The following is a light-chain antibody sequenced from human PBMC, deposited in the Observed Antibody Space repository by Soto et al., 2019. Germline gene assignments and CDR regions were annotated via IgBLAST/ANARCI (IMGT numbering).Light chain of an antibody. V-gene: IGKV1-5*01. CDR3: QQYNNYCT. J-gene: IGKJ2*01. Sequence: DIHMTQSPSTLSASVGDRVTITCRASQSISNWLAWYQQKPGKAPKLLIFDASTLESGVPSRFSGSGSGTEFTLTISGLQPDDFANYYCQQYNNYCTFGQGTKLEIQ. CDR1: QSISNW. CDR2: DAS.